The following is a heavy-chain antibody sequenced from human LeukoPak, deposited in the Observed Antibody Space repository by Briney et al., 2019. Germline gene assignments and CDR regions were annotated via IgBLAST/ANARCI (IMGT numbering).Heavy chain of an antibody. CDR1: GFTFGDYA. V-gene: IGHV3-23*01. D-gene: IGHD3-10*01. Sequence: GGSLRLSCTASGFTFGDYAMSWVRQAPGKGLEWVSAISGSGGSTYYADSVKGRFTISRDNSKNTLYLQMNSLRAEDTAVYYCAKDTGYGSGSYRMFDYWGQGTLVTVSS. CDR2: ISGSGGST. J-gene: IGHJ4*02. CDR3: AKDTGYGSGSYRMFDY.